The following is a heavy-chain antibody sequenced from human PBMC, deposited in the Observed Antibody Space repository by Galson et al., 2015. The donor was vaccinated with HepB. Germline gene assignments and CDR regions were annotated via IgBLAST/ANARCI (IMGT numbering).Heavy chain of an antibody. Sequence: SLRLSCAASGFRFNSYAMTWVRQAPGKGLEWVSSVSSGGGTTDYADAVKGRFTISRDNSKNTLCLQLNSLRPEDTGVYYCAKSEREAAGYSYYYGLDVWGPGTTVSVSS. CDR2: VSSGGGTT. CDR3: AKSEREAAGYSYYYGLDV. V-gene: IGHV3-23*01. J-gene: IGHJ6*02. D-gene: IGHD3-9*01. CDR1: GFRFNSYA.